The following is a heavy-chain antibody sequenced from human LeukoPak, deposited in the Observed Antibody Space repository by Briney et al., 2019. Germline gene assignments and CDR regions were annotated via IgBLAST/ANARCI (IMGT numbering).Heavy chain of an antibody. CDR2: MYYSGST. D-gene: IGHD6-13*01. Sequence: PSETLSLTCTVSGGSISSYYWSWIRQPPGKGLEWVGYMYYSGSTNYNPSLKSRVTISVDTSKNQFSLKLSSVTAADTAVYYCARVSSSWYQDWYFDLWGRGTLVTVSS. CDR3: ARVSSSWYQDWYFDL. V-gene: IGHV4-59*12. CDR1: GGSISSYY. J-gene: IGHJ2*01.